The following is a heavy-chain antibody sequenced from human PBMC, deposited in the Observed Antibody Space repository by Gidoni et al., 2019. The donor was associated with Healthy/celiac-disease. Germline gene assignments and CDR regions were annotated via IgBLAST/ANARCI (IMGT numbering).Heavy chain of an antibody. CDR1: GGSFSGYY. J-gene: IGHJ4*02. D-gene: IGHD6-13*01. CDR2: INHSGST. Sequence: QVQLQQWGAGLLKPSENLSLTCAVYGGSFSGYYWSWIRQPPGKGLEWIGEINHSGSTNYNPSLKSRVTISVDTSKNQFSLKLRSVTAADTAVYYCARERAYSSSWSYFDYWGQGTLVTVSS. V-gene: IGHV4-34*01. CDR3: ARERAYSSSWSYFDY.